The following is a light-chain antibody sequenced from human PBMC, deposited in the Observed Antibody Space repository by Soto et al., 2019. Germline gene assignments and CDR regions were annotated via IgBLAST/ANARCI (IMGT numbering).Light chain of an antibody. V-gene: IGLV2-23*02. J-gene: IGLJ1*01. CDR1: RSDVGAYNL. CDR2: AVK. CDR3: CSYAGSVAYV. Sequence: QSVLAQPASVSGSPGQSITISCAWTRSDVGAYNLVSWYQQHPGKAPKLIICAVKTRPSGISNRFSGSKSGDTASLTISGLQAEDEADYFCCSYAGSVAYVFGTGTKVTVL.